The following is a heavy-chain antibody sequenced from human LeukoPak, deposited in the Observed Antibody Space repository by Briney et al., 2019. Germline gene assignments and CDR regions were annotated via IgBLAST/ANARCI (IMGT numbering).Heavy chain of an antibody. CDR2: IYYSGST. CDR3: VRHLSAGRPAFDI. D-gene: IGHD2-15*01. Sequence: SETLSLTCTVSGGSINSYYWSWIRQPPGKGLEWIGYIYYSGSTNYNPSLKSRVTISVDTSNNKFSLKLTSLTAADTAVYYCVRHLSAGRPAFDIWGQGTMVTVSS. J-gene: IGHJ3*02. CDR1: GGSINSYY. V-gene: IGHV4-59*08.